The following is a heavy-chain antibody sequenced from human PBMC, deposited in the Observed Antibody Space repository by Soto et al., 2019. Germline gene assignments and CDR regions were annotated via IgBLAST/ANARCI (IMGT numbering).Heavy chain of an antibody. V-gene: IGHV3-21*01. CDR2: ISTSSSDI. CDR1: GFTFSSFT. J-gene: IGHJ6*02. CDR3: ARAREGATNYYGMDV. Sequence: PGGSLRLSCAASGFTFSSFTMNWVRQAPGKGLEWVSSISTSSSDIYYADSVKGRFTISRDNAKNSLYLQMNSLRAEDTAVYYCARAREGATNYYGMDVWGQGTTVTVSS. D-gene: IGHD1-26*01.